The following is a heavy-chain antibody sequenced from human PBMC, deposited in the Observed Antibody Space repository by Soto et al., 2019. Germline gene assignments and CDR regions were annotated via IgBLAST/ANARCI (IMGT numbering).Heavy chain of an antibody. D-gene: IGHD6-6*01. Sequence: QLQLQESGPGLVKPSETLSLTCTVSGGSISSRSYYRGWIRQPPGKGLEWIGNVYYSGSTYYSPAVKTRVNISVDTPKNQFSLKLSSVTAANTAVYSCARLERGAIAARPWDGFDPWGQGTLVTVSS. CDR3: ARLERGAIAARPWDGFDP. CDR1: GGSISSRSYY. V-gene: IGHV4-39*01. J-gene: IGHJ5*02. CDR2: VYYSGST.